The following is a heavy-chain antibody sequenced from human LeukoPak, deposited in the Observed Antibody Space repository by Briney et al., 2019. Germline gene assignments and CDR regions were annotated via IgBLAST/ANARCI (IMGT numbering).Heavy chain of an antibody. D-gene: IGHD6-13*01. V-gene: IGHV3-13*01. CDR3: ARGGEGIWAFDI. CDR2: IGTAGDT. CDR1: GFTFSSYG. Sequence: GGSLRLSCAASGFTFSSYGMHWVRQATGKGLEWVSAIGTAGDTYYPGSVKGRFTISRENAKNSLYLQMNSLRAGDTAVYYCARGGEGIWAFDIWGQGTMVTVSS. J-gene: IGHJ3*02.